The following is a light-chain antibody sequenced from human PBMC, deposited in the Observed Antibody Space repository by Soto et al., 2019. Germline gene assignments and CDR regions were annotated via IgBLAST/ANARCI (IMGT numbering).Light chain of an antibody. Sequence: EIVLTQSPGTLSLSPGERATLSCRASQSVSSYLAWYQQKPGQAPRLLIYDASNRATGIPARFSGSGSGTDFILTISSLEPEDFAVYYCQQRSNWPPTFGQGTKVEIK. J-gene: IGKJ1*01. CDR3: QQRSNWPPT. CDR2: DAS. CDR1: QSVSSY. V-gene: IGKV3-11*01.